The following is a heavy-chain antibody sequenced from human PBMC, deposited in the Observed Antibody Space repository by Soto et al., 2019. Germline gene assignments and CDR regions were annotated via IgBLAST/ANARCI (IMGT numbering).Heavy chain of an antibody. CDR3: ARHHTPRAASYDYYGMDV. V-gene: IGHV5-51*01. CDR2: IYPGDSDT. Sequence: PGESLKISCKGSGYIFTRNWIAWVRQMPGKGLEWMGIIYPGDSDTRYRPSFQGKVTMSVDTSISTAYLQWSSLKASDTAMFYCARHHTPRAASYDYYGMDVWGQGTTVTVSS. J-gene: IGHJ6*02. CDR1: GYIFTRNW. D-gene: IGHD5-18*01.